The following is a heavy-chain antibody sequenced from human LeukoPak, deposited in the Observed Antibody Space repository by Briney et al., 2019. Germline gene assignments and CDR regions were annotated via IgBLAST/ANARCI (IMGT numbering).Heavy chain of an antibody. J-gene: IGHJ4*02. CDR2: ISGSGGGT. CDR3: AKYDDGDYTPPCDY. CDR1: GFTFRTYT. V-gene: IGHV3-23*01. Sequence: TGGSLRLSCAASGFTFRTYTTSWVRQAPGRGLEWVSAISGSGGGTFYADSVKGRFTISRDNSKNTLYLQMNSLRAEDTAIYYCAKYDDGDYTPPCDYWGQGTLVTVSS. D-gene: IGHD4-17*01.